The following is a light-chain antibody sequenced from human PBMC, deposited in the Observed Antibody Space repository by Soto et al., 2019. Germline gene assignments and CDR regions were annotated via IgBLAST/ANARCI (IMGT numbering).Light chain of an antibody. Sequence: DIQMTQSPSTLSASVGDRVTITCRARQTVSRWLAWYQQKPGKAPKLLIYDASSLDSGVPSRFSGSGSGTEFTLTISSLQPDDFATYYCQQYNSYWGTFGQGTKVEIK. CDR3: QQYNSYWGT. CDR1: QTVSRW. J-gene: IGKJ1*01. V-gene: IGKV1-5*01. CDR2: DAS.